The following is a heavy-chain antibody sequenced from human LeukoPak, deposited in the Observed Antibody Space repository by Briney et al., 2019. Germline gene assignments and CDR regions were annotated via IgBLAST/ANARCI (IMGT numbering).Heavy chain of an antibody. CDR2: ISSRSDSE. J-gene: IGHJ4*02. CDR3: ARDNARPLGLFVY. V-gene: IGHV3-48*01. CDR1: GFTFGTYG. Sequence: GGSLRLSCTSSGFTFGTYGMNWVRQAPEKGLEWVSYISSRSDSENYADSVKGRFTISRDNIRNLLYLQMNSLRAEDTAVYFFARDNARPLGLFVYWGQGTLVTISS. D-gene: IGHD3-16*01.